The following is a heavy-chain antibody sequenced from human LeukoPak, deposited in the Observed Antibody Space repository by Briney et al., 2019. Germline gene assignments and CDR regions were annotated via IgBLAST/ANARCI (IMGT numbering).Heavy chain of an antibody. CDR2: IRYDGSNK. CDR1: GFTFSSYG. D-gene: IGHD1-26*01. J-gene: IGHJ4*02. Sequence: PGGSLRLSCAASGFTFSSYGMHWVRQAPGKGLEWVAFIRYDGSNKYYADSVKGRFTISRDNSKNTLYLQMNSLRAEDTAVYYCAKEMGATNYFEYWGQGPLVTVSS. CDR3: AKEMGATNYFEY. V-gene: IGHV3-30*02.